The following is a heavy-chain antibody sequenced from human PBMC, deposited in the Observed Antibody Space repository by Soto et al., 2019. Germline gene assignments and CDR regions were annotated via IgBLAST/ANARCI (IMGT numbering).Heavy chain of an antibody. CDR3: ARGTRGLYYYGSGSYAEYFQR. D-gene: IGHD3-10*01. Sequence: PSETLSLTCAVYGGSFSGYYWSRIRQPPGKGPEWIGEINHSGSTNYNPSLKSRVTISVDTSKNQFSLKLSSVTAADTAVYYCARGTRGLYYYGSGSYAEYFQRWGQGTLVTVSS. J-gene: IGHJ1*01. CDR1: GGSFSGYY. V-gene: IGHV4-34*01. CDR2: INHSGST.